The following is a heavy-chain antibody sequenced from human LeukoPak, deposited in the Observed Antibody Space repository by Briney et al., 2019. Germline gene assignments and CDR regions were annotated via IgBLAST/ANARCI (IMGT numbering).Heavy chain of an antibody. V-gene: IGHV1-69*13. CDR2: IIPIFGTA. J-gene: IGHJ4*02. Sequence: SVKVSCKASGGTFSSYAISWVRQAPGQGLEWMGGIIPIFGTANYAQKFQGRVTITADESTSTAYMELSSLRSEDTAVYYCAPEARYSGYDSGYWCQGTLVTVSS. CDR1: GGTFSSYA. CDR3: APEARYSGYDSGY. D-gene: IGHD5-12*01.